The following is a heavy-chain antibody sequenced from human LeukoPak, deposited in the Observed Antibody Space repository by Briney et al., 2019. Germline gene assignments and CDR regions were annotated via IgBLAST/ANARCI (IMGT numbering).Heavy chain of an antibody. D-gene: IGHD6-19*01. J-gene: IGHJ5*02. CDR2: ISGSGGST. Sequence: KSGDSLRLSCAASGFTFSGYGMHWVRQAPGKGLEWVSAISGSGGSTYYADSVKGRFTISRDNSKNTLYLQMNSLRAEDTAVYYCAKGEGSGWGFDPWGQGTLVTVSS. CDR1: GFTFSGYG. V-gene: IGHV3-23*01. CDR3: AKGEGSGWGFDP.